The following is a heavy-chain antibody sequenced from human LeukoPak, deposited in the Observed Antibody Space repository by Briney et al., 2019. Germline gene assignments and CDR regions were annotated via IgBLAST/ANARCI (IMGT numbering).Heavy chain of an antibody. V-gene: IGHV3-23*01. D-gene: IGHD2-15*01. CDR1: GFTFSTYA. J-gene: IGHJ4*02. CDR2: ISGSDDGT. Sequence: GGSLRLSCAASGFTFSTYAMSWVRQIPGKALEWVSAISGSDDGTYYADSVKGRFTISRDNSRNTLYLQMNTLRAEDTAVYFCAKSPVSSCRGSFCYPFDYWGQGNLVTVSS. CDR3: AKSPVSSCRGSFCYPFDY.